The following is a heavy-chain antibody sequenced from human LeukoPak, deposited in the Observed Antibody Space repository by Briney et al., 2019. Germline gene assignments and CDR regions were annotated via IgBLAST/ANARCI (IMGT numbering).Heavy chain of an antibody. CDR1: GFTFDDYG. J-gene: IGHJ4*02. CDR3: ARDRDDILTGYYQDY. Sequence: GGSLRLSCAASGFTFDDYGMSWVRHAPGKGLEWVSGINWNGGSTGYADSVKGRFTISRDNAKNSLYLQMNSLRAEDTALYYCARDRDDILTGYYQDYWGQGTLVTVSS. CDR2: INWNGGST. V-gene: IGHV3-20*04. D-gene: IGHD3-9*01.